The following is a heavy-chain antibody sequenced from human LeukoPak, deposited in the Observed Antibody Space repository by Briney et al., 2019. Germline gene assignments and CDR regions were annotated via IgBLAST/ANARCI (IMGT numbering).Heavy chain of an antibody. D-gene: IGHD7-27*01. CDR3: ARAAGTGERWYFDL. CDR1: GFTFSSYS. V-gene: IGHV3-21*01. J-gene: IGHJ2*01. CDR2: IDTSTTYM. Sequence: PGGSLRLSCAASGFTFSSYSMNWVRQAPGKGLEWVSSIDTSTTYMTYADSVKGRFTISRDNARNSLYLQMNSLRAEDTAVYYCARAAGTGERWYFDLWGRGTLVTVSS.